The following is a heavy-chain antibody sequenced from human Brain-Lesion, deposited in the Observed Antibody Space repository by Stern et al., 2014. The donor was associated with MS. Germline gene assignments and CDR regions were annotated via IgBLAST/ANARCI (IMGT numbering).Heavy chain of an antibody. CDR2: IYYRGST. J-gene: IGHJ4*02. V-gene: IGHV4-39*01. CDR1: GGSISSNSYY. D-gene: IGHD3-10*01. CDR3: AKVWLGELPENPFDY. Sequence: QVQLQESGPGLVKPSETLSLTCTVSGGSISSNSYYWGWIRQPPGQGLEWIGGIYYRGSTYYNPSLKSRVTISKDTSKNPFSLNLTSGTAADTAVYFCAKVWLGELPENPFDYWGQGTLVTVSS.